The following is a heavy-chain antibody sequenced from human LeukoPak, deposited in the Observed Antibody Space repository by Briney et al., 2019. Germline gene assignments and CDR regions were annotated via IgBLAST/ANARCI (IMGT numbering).Heavy chain of an antibody. Sequence: ASVKVSCKPSGYAFTSYGISWVRQAAGQGVEWMGWISAYNGNTNYAQNLQGRVTMTTDTSTSTAYMELRILSPHDPAVVYFVRDHDHDSSGYTAVLVYWGQGTLVTVSS. J-gene: IGHJ4*02. D-gene: IGHD3-22*01. CDR3: VRDHDHDSSGYTAVLVY. CDR2: ISAYNGNT. CDR1: GYAFTSYG. V-gene: IGHV1-18*01.